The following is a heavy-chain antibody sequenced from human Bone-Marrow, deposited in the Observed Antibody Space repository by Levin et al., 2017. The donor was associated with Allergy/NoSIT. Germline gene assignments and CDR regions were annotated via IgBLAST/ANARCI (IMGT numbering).Heavy chain of an antibody. J-gene: IGHJ2*01. CDR1: GFNFSSYW. Sequence: SCSASGFNFSSYWMHWVRQAPGKGLVWVSRINRDGSSTSYADSVKGRFTISRDNAKNTLYLQMNSLRAEDMSVYYCARDRVTTNWYFDLWSRGTLVTVSS. CDR3: ARDRVTTNWYFDL. CDR2: INRDGSST. D-gene: IGHD4-17*01. V-gene: IGHV3-74*01.